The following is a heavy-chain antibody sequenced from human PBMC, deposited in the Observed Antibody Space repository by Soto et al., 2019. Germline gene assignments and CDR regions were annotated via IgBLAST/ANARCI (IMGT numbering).Heavy chain of an antibody. V-gene: IGHV3-7*03. Sequence: EVQLVESGGGLVLPGGSPRLSCAASGFIFSSSWMTWVRQAPGKGLEWVAKIKPDGRELYYGDSVKGRFTISRDNARNSLYLQMSSLRAEDTAVYYCARQSLLKSIPIYGYFYYAMDVWGQGTSVIVSS. J-gene: IGHJ6*02. CDR3: ARQSLLKSIPIYGYFYYAMDV. CDR1: GFIFSSSW. D-gene: IGHD3-3*01. CDR2: IKPDGREL.